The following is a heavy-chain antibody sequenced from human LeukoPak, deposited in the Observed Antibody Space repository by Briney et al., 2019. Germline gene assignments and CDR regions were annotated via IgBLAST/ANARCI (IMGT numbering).Heavy chain of an antibody. J-gene: IGHJ6*03. CDR1: GYTFTSYA. Sequence: GASVKVSCKASGYTFTSYAMNWVRQAPGRGLEWMGWINTNTGNPTYAQGFTGRFVFSLDTSVSTAYLQISSLKAEDTAVYYCARVLQQLVPYYYYYMDVWGKGTTVTVSS. V-gene: IGHV7-4-1*02. D-gene: IGHD6-13*01. CDR2: INTNTGNP. CDR3: ARVLQQLVPYYYYYMDV.